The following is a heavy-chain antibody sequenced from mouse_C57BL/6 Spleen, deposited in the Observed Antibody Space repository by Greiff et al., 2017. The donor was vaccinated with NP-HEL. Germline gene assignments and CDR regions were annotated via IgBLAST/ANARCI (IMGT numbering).Heavy chain of an antibody. CDR3: ARYKGGRVYLGY. J-gene: IGHJ2*01. CDR2: ISYSGNT. CDR1: GYSITSDY. D-gene: IGHD3-3*01. V-gene: IGHV3-8*01. Sequence: EVQLQQSGPGLAKPSQTLSLTCSVTGYSITSDYWNWIRKFPGNKLEYMGYISYSGNTFYNPSLKSRISITRDTTKNQYYLQLNYVTTEDTATNYCARYKGGRVYLGYWGQGTTLTVSS.